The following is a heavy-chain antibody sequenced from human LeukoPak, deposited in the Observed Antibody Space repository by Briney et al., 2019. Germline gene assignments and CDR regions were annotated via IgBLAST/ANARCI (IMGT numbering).Heavy chain of an antibody. V-gene: IGHV1-2*02. Sequence: ASVKVSCKASGYTFTSYYLHWVRQAPGQGLEWVRWINPNSGGTNYAQKFQGRVTMTRDTSISTAYMELSRLRSDDTAEYYCARALYYDSSGYYSSSYYYFQHWGQGTLVTVSS. CDR2: INPNSGGT. D-gene: IGHD3-22*01. CDR3: ARALYYDSSGYYSSSYYYFQH. CDR1: GYTFTSYY. J-gene: IGHJ1*01.